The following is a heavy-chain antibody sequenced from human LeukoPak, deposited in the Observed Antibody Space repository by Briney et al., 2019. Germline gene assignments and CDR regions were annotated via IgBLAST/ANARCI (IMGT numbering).Heavy chain of an antibody. V-gene: IGHV3-74*03. CDR2: IDEGGTNA. Sequence: GGSLRLSCAASGFTFSNHCMHWVRQVPGKGLVWVSRIDEGGTNAMYADSVKGRFSISKDNAKNTVNLQMNSLRAEDTGVYYCIRDEALWRLDYWGQGTLVTVSS. CDR3: IRDEALWRLDY. D-gene: IGHD2-21*01. J-gene: IGHJ4*02. CDR1: GFTFSNHC.